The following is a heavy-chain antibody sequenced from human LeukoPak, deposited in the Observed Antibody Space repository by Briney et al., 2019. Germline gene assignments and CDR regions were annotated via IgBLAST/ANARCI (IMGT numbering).Heavy chain of an antibody. CDR2: IYTRGST. Sequence: PSETLSLTCTVSGGSISSGSYYWSWIRQPAGKGLEWIGRIYTRGSTNYNPSLKSRVTISVDTSKNQFSLKLSSVTAADTAVYYCAGIAVAGTGYWGQGTLVTVSS. J-gene: IGHJ4*02. D-gene: IGHD6-19*01. V-gene: IGHV4-61*02. CDR3: AGIAVAGTGY. CDR1: GGSISSGSYY.